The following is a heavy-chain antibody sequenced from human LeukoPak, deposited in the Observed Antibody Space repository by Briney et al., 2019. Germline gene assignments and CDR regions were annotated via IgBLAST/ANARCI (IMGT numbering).Heavy chain of an antibody. J-gene: IGHJ4*02. D-gene: IGHD5-24*01. V-gene: IGHV3-23*01. Sequence: PGGSLRLSCAASGFTFDDYTMHWVRQAPGKGLEWVSAISGSGGSTYYADSVKGRFTISRDNSKNTLYLQMNSLRAEDTAVYYCARTDELDGYNPVGWGQGTLVTVSS. CDR2: ISGSGGST. CDR1: GFTFDDYT. CDR3: ARTDELDGYNPVG.